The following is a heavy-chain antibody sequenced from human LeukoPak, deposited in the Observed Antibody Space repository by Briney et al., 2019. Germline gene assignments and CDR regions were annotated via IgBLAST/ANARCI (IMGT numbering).Heavy chain of an antibody. J-gene: IGHJ4*02. D-gene: IGHD3-3*01. CDR2: IYYSGST. Sequence: PSETLSLTCTVSGGSISSGGYYWSWIRQHPGKGLEWIGYIYYSGSTYYSPSFKSRFTISVDTSRNQLSLRLSSVTAADTAVYYCARALGEYYFDSWGQGTLVTVSS. V-gene: IGHV4-31*03. CDR3: ARALGEYYFDS. CDR1: GGSISSGGYY.